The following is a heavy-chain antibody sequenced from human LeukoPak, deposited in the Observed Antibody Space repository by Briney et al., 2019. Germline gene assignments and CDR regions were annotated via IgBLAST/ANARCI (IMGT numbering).Heavy chain of an antibody. J-gene: IGHJ4*02. CDR1: GFTFSSYS. D-gene: IGHD6-19*01. Sequence: PGGSLRLSCAASGFTFSSYSMNWVRQAPGKGLEWVANIKQDGSEKYYVDSVKGRFTISRDNAKNSLYLQMNSLRAEDTAVYYCARNLYSGWARGIEYYFDYWGQGTLVTVSS. V-gene: IGHV3-7*01. CDR3: ARNLYSGWARGIEYYFDY. CDR2: IKQDGSEK.